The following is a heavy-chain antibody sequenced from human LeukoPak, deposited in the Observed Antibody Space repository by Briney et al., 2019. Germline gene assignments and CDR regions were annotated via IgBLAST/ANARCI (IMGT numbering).Heavy chain of an antibody. D-gene: IGHD3-22*01. CDR2: IILIFGTA. Sequence: SVKVSCKASGGTFSSYAISWVRQAPGQGLEWMGGIILIFGTANYAQKFQGRVTITADESTSTAYMELSSLRSEDTAVYYCARTAYYYDSTGWFDPWGQGTLVTVSS. CDR3: ARTAYYYDSTGWFDP. J-gene: IGHJ5*02. CDR1: GGTFSSYA. V-gene: IGHV1-69*01.